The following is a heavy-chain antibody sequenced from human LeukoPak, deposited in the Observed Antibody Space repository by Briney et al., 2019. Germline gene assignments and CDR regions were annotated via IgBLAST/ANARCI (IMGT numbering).Heavy chain of an antibody. V-gene: IGHV3-23*01. CDR2: ILGAGRTT. J-gene: IGHJ3*02. Sequence: GESLRLSCAASGFTFSSYAMTWVRQAPGKGLEWISTILGAGRTTYYADSVKGRFTISRDNSRNTLSLQFHSLRGEDTAVYYGSKGQGYCTYTSCSDDAFDIWGQGTMVTVSS. CDR1: GFTFSSYA. D-gene: IGHD2-2*01. CDR3: SKGQGYCTYTSCSDDAFDI.